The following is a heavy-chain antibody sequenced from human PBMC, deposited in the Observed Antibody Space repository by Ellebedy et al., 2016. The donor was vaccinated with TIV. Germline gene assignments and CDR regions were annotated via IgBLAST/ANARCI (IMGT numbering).Heavy chain of an antibody. CDR2: IVPIFNVT. D-gene: IGHD2-15*01. CDR1: GGTFGNYA. Sequence: SVKVSCXASGGTFGNYAVHWVRQAPGQGLEWMGGIVPIFNVTNYLQSFLGRLTLTADTSTGTAFMDLTSLRSQDTAVYYCARLSNDIVLGPSTTSIHAFDIWGQGTTVTVSS. CDR3: ARLSNDIVLGPSTTSIHAFDI. J-gene: IGHJ3*02. V-gene: IGHV1-69*10.